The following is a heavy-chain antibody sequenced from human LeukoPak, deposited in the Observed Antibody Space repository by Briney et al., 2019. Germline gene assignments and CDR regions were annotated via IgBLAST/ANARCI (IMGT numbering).Heavy chain of an antibody. CDR2: ISGSGGST. CDR1: GFTFSSYA. CDR3: ARDPRPVAYCGGDCYPTNWFDP. Sequence: GGSLRLSCAASGFTFSSYAMSWVRQAPGKGLEWVSAISGSGGSTYFADSVKGRFTISRDNSKNTLYLQMNSLRAEDTAVYYCARDPRPVAYCGGDCYPTNWFDPWGQGTLVTVSS. V-gene: IGHV3-23*01. D-gene: IGHD2-21*02. J-gene: IGHJ5*02.